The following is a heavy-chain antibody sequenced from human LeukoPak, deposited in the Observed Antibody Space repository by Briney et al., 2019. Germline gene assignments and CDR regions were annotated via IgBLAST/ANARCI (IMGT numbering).Heavy chain of an antibody. D-gene: IGHD2-2*01. CDR3: ATGVPHLRGIVVVPAGGRERNWFDP. Sequence: SQTLSLTCAISGDSVSSNSAAWNWIRQSPSRGLEWLGRTYYRSKWYNDYAVSVKSRITINPDTSKNQFSLQLNSVTPEDTAVYYCATGVPHLRGIVVVPAGGRERNWFDPWGQGTLVTVSS. J-gene: IGHJ5*02. V-gene: IGHV6-1*01. CDR2: TYYRSKWYN. CDR1: GDSVSSNSAA.